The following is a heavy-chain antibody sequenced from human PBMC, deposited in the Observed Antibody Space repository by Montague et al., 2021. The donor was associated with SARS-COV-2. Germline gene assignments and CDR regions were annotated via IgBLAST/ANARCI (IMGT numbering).Heavy chain of an antibody. V-gene: IGHV3-23*01. Sequence: SLRLSCAASGFTFSRYTISWVRQAPGKGLEWVSGISGGGDRKYYADSVKGRLTISRDNSKNTVYVQMNSLRAEGTAVYYCAKFSRDSSGVAWGQGTLVTVPS. CDR2: ISGGGDRK. D-gene: IGHD3-22*01. CDR3: AKFSRDSSGVA. CDR1: GFTFSRYT. J-gene: IGHJ5*02.